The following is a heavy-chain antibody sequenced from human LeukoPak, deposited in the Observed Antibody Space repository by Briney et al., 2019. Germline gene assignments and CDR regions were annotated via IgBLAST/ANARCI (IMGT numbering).Heavy chain of an antibody. V-gene: IGHV3-7*01. CDR3: ATCGSSSWYYYYMDV. J-gene: IGHJ6*03. D-gene: IGHD6-13*01. Sequence: GGSLRLSCAASGFTFSSYWMSWVRQAPGKGLEWVANIKQDGSEKYYVDSVKGRFTISRDNAKNSLYLQMNSLRAEDTAVYYCATCGSSSWYYYYMDVWGKGTTVTVSS. CDR1: GFTFSSYW. CDR2: IKQDGSEK.